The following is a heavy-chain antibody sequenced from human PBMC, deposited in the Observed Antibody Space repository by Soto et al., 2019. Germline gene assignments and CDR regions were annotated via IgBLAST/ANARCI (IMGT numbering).Heavy chain of an antibody. CDR2: ISGSGGST. CDR1: GFTFSSYA. D-gene: IGHD2-15*01. V-gene: IGHV3-23*01. CDR3: AKVRQVVVAATDAFDI. Sequence: PGGSLRLSCAASGFTFSSYAMSWVRQAPGKGLEWVSAISGSGGSTYYADSVKGRFTISRDNSKNTLYLQMNSLRAEDTAVYYCAKVRQVVVAATDAFDIWGQGTMVTVSS. J-gene: IGHJ3*02.